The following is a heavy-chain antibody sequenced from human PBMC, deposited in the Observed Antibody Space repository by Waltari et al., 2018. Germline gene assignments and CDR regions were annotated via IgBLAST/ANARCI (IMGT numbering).Heavy chain of an antibody. CDR3: AWEAAAGTFRDY. J-gene: IGHJ4*02. V-gene: IGHV3-48*03. CDR1: GFTFSSYE. D-gene: IGHD6-13*01. CDR2: ISSSGSTI. Sequence: EVQLVESGGGLVQPGGSLRLSCAPSGFTFSSYEINWFRQAPGKGLEWVSYISSSGSTIYYADSVKGRFTISRDNAKNSLYLQMNSLRAEDTAVYYCAWEAAAGTFRDYWGQGTLVTVSS.